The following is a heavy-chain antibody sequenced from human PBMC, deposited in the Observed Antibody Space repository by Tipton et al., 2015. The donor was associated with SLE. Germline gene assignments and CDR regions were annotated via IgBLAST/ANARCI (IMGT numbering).Heavy chain of an antibody. CDR2: IYTSGRT. CDR1: GGSISSYY. V-gene: IGHV4-4*08. D-gene: IGHD3-10*01. J-gene: IGHJ5*02. Sequence: TLSLTCTVSGGSISSYYWSWMRQSPGKGLEWIGYIYTSGRTDYNPSLKSRVTISADTSKNQFSLKLSSVTAADTAVYYCASGGYGSGSHYLGGWFDPWGRGTLVTVSS. CDR3: ASGGYGSGSHYLGGWFDP.